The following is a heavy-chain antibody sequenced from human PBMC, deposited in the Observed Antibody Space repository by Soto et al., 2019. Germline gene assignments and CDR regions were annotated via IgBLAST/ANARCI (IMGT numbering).Heavy chain of an antibody. J-gene: IGHJ6*02. CDR2: ISYDGSNK. Sequence: GFTFSSYAMHWVRQAPGKGLEWVAVISYDGSNKYYADSVKGRFTISRDNSKNTLYLQMNSLRAEDTAVYYCARAILRYSKSPYYYYGMDVWGQGTTVTVSS. CDR1: GFTFSSYA. V-gene: IGHV3-30-3*01. CDR3: ARAILRYSKSPYYYYGMDV. D-gene: IGHD3-9*01.